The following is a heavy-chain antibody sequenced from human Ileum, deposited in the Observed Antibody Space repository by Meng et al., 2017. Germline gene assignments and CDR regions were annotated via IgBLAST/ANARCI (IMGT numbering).Heavy chain of an antibody. V-gene: IGHV4-4*07. CDR1: GGSISSSY. J-gene: IGHJ5*02. Sequence: QVPVRGAGQELVKPSRPLYPPCPASGGSISSSYWSWIRQPAGKGLEWIGRIYTSGSTNYNPSLKSRVTMSVDTSKNQFSLKLSSVTAADTAVYYCARDVVPTVTYYYNWFDPWGQGTLVTVSS. CDR3: ARDVVPTVTYYYNWFDP. CDR2: IYTSGST. D-gene: IGHD4-17*01.